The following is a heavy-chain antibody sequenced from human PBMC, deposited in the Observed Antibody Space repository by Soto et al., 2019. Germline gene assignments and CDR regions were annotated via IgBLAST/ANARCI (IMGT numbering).Heavy chain of an antibody. Sequence: GASVKVSCKASGGTFSSYAISWVRQAPGQGLEWMGGIIPIFGTANYAQKFQGRVTITADESTSTAYMELSSLRSEDTAVYYCARDPLTYSTSWYFDYWGQGTLVTVSS. CDR1: GGTFSSYA. V-gene: IGHV1-69*13. CDR3: ARDPLTYSTSWYFDY. D-gene: IGHD6-13*01. J-gene: IGHJ4*02. CDR2: IIPIFGTA.